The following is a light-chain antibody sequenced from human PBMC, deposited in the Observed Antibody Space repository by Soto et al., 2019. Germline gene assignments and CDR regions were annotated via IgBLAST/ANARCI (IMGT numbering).Light chain of an antibody. CDR1: QSVSSN. J-gene: IGKJ3*01. CDR3: QQYNNWMAT. Sequence: EIVMTQSPATLSVSPGERATLSCRASQSVSSNLAWYQQKPGQAPRLLIYGASTRATGIPARFSGSGSGTDFTLTISSLQSEDFAVYYCQQYNNWMATFGPGTKVAIK. CDR2: GAS. V-gene: IGKV3-15*01.